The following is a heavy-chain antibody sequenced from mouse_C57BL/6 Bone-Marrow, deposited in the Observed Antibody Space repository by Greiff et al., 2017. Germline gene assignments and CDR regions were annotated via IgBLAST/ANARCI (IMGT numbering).Heavy chain of an antibody. CDR3: AVQVYDGLMDY. Sequence: QVQLQQPGAELVKPGASVKVSCKASGYTFTSYWMHWVKQRPGQGLEWIGRIHPSGSDTNYNQKFKGKATLTVDKSSSTAYMQLSSLTSEDSAVYYCAVQVYDGLMDYWGQGTSVTVSS. J-gene: IGHJ4*01. D-gene: IGHD2-3*01. CDR1: GYTFTSYW. V-gene: IGHV1-74*01. CDR2: IHPSGSDT.